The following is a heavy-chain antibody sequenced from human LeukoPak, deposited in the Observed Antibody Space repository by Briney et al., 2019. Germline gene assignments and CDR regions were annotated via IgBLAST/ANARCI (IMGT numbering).Heavy chain of an antibody. CDR3: AGAPVSPG. V-gene: IGHV3-21*01. CDR1: GFTFSRYS. J-gene: IGHJ4*02. CDR2: ISSSSSYI. Sequence: GGSLRLSCAASGFTFSRYSMNWVRQAPGKGLEWVSSISSSSSYIYYADSVKGRFTISRDNAKNSVYLQMNSLSAEDTAVYLCAGAPVSPGWGQGTLVTVSS.